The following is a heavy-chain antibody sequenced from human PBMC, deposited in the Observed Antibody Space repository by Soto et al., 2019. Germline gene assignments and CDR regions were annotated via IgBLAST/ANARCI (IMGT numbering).Heavy chain of an antibody. Sequence: SETLSLTCTVSGGSISSSSYYWGWIHQPPGKGLEWIGSIYYSGSTYYNPSLKSRVTISVDTSKNQFSLKLSSVTAADTAVYYCARHGAQEWLVGYWGQGTLVTVSS. CDR3: ARHGAQEWLVGY. D-gene: IGHD6-19*01. CDR1: GGSISSSSYY. J-gene: IGHJ4*02. V-gene: IGHV4-39*01. CDR2: IYYSGST.